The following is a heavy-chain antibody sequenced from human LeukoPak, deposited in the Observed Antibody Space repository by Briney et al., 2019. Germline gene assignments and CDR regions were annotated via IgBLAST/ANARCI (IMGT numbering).Heavy chain of an antibody. Sequence: SETLSLTCTVSGGSISSSSYYWGWIRQPPGKGLEWIGSIYYSGSTYYNPSLKSRVTISVDTSKTQFSLKLISVTAADTAVYYCARVRYCSSTSCYSSNWFDPWGQGTLVTVSS. D-gene: IGHD2-2*01. CDR1: GGSISSSSYY. J-gene: IGHJ5*02. V-gene: IGHV4-39*07. CDR2: IYYSGST. CDR3: ARVRYCSSTSCYSSNWFDP.